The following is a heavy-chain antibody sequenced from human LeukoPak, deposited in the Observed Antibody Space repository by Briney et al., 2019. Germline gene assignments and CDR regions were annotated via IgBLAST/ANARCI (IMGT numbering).Heavy chain of an antibody. V-gene: IGHV3-7*01. Sequence: PGGSLRLSCAASGFTSSNYWMSWARLAPGKGLEWLANINQDGSEMYYVDSVKGRFTTSRDNGKNTLYLQINRLRADKTAVYYCARDQGSMIVVGTTNWYFDLWGRGTLVTVSS. CDR2: INQDGSEM. D-gene: IGHD3-22*01. CDR3: ARDQGSMIVVGTTNWYFDL. J-gene: IGHJ2*01. CDR1: GFTSSNYW.